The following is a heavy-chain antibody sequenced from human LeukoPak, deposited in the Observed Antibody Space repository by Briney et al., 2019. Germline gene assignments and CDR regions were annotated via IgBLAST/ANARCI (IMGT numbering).Heavy chain of an antibody. CDR2: IYYSGST. J-gene: IGHJ3*02. CDR3: ARVGGQYCSGGSCYSEKLGAFDI. D-gene: IGHD2-15*01. Sequence: SETLSLTCTASGGSVSSYYWSWIRQPPGKGLEWIGYIYYSGSTNYNPSLKSRVTISVDTSKNQFSLKLSSVTAADTAVYYCARVGGQYCSGGSCYSEKLGAFDIWGQGTMVTVSS. V-gene: IGHV4-59*02. CDR1: GGSVSSYY.